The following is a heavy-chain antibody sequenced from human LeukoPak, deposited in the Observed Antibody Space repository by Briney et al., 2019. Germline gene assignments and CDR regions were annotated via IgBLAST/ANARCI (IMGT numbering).Heavy chain of an antibody. D-gene: IGHD6-13*01. CDR3: ARDAPLIAAADY. V-gene: IGHV3-33*01. CDR2: IWYDGSNK. CDR1: GFTFSSYG. J-gene: IGHJ4*02. Sequence: PGGSLRLSCAASGFTFSSYGMHWVRQAPGKGLEWVAVIWYDGSNKYYADSVKGRSTISRDNSKNTLYLQMNSLRAEDTAVYYCARDAPLIAAADYWGQGTLVTVSS.